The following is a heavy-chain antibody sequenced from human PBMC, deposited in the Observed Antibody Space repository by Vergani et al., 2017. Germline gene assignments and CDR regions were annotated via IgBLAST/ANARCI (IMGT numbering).Heavy chain of an antibody. V-gene: IGHV1-46*03. CDR2: LDPRGGPP. CDR3: VRPGDDYRNMITYFLDY. CDR1: GYSSTSYG. J-gene: IGHJ4*02. D-gene: IGHD3-16*01. Sequence: QVRLVESGGGVVQPGRSLRLSCAASGYSSTSYGMHWVRQAPGQGLEWMGLLDPRGGPPTYAEKFEGRVTLTSDTSTSTLYMELRSLRSDDTAVYYCVRPGDDYRNMITYFLDYWGQGSLVSVSS.